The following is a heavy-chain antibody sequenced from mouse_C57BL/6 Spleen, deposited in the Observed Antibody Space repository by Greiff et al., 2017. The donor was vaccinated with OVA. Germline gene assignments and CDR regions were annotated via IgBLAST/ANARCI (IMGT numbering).Heavy chain of an antibody. D-gene: IGHD2-4*01. Sequence: VQLQQSGAELARPGASVKLSCKASGYTFTSYGISWVKQRTGQGLEWIGEIYPRSGNTYYNEKFKGKATLTADKSSSTASMEIRSLTSEDSAVYVCARWKSYDYDRDYWGQGTTLTVSS. CDR3: ARWKSYDYDRDY. V-gene: IGHV1-81*01. CDR2: IYPRSGNT. CDR1: GYTFTSYG. J-gene: IGHJ2*01.